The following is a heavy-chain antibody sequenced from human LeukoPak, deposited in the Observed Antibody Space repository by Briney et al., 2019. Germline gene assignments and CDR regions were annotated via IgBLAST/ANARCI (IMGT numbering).Heavy chain of an antibody. Sequence: SETLSLTCSVSGGSMSSYYWSWIRQPAGKGLEWIGRIYTSGSTNYNPSLKSRVTMSADTSKNQFSLKLSSVTAADTAVYYCARDGDSSGYHDYWGQGTLVTVSS. CDR2: IYTSGST. CDR3: ARDGDSSGYHDY. CDR1: GGSMSSYY. D-gene: IGHD3-22*01. V-gene: IGHV4-4*07. J-gene: IGHJ4*02.